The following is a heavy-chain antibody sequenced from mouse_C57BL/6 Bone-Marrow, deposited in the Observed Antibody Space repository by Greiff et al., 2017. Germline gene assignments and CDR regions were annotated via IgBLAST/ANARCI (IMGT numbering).Heavy chain of an antibody. Sequence: EVQLVESGGDLVKPGGSLKLSCAASGFTFSSYGMSWVRQTPDKRLEWVATISSGGSYTYYPDSVKGLFTITRDNAKNTLYLQMSSLKSEATAMYYCARPSSWFAYWGQGTLVTVSA. CDR1: GFTFSSYG. J-gene: IGHJ3*01. V-gene: IGHV5-6*01. CDR2: ISSGGSYT. CDR3: ARPSSWFAY.